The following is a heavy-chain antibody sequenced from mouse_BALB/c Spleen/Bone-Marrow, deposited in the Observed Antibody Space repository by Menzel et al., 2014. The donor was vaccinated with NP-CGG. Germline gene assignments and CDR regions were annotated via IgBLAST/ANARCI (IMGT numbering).Heavy chain of an antibody. Sequence: LQESGVELVKPGASVKLSCKASGNTFTSYDINWVRQRPEQGLEWIGWIFPGDSTTKYNEKFKGKATLTTDKSSSTVHMQLSRLTSEDSAAYFCVRSRLRDWYFDVWGAGTTVTISS. J-gene: IGHJ1*01. CDR3: VRSRLRDWYFDV. CDR1: GNTFTSYD. D-gene: IGHD1-2*01. CDR2: IFPGDSTT. V-gene: IGHV1S56*01.